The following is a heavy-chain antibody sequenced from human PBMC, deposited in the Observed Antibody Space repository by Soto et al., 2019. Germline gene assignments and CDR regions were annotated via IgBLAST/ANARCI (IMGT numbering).Heavy chain of an antibody. CDR1: GYSFTSYW. CDR2: IDPSDSYT. Sequence: GESLKISCKGSGYSFTSYWISWVRQMPGKGLEWMGRIDPSDSYTNYSPSFQGHVTISADKSISTAYLQWSSLKASDTAMYYCARHAPYYYDSSGYYKLGVWGQGTTVTV. J-gene: IGHJ6*02. CDR3: ARHAPYYYDSSGYYKLGV. D-gene: IGHD3-22*01. V-gene: IGHV5-10-1*01.